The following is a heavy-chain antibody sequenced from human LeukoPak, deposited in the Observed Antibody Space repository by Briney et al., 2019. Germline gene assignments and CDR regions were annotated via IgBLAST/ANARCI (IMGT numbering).Heavy chain of an antibody. Sequence: GASVKVSCKASGGTFSSYVINWVRQAPGQGLEWMGRIIPIFGIANYAQKFQGRVTITADKSTSTAYMELSSLRSEDTAVYYCARVSKAVAGYFDYWGQGTLVTVSS. V-gene: IGHV1-69*04. CDR3: ARVSKAVAGYFDY. D-gene: IGHD6-19*01. CDR2: IIPIFGIA. CDR1: GGTFSSYV. J-gene: IGHJ4*02.